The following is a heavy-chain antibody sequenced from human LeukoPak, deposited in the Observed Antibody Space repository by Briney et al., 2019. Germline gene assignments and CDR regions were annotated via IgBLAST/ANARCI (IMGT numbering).Heavy chain of an antibody. CDR1: GGSISSSSYY. CDR3: ARGPYSYDSSGAFDI. CDR2: IYYSGGT. Sequence: PSETLSLTRTVSGGSISSSSYYWGWIRQPPGKGLECIGGIYYSGGTSYNPSLKSRVTISVDTSKNQFCLKLSSVTAADTAVYFCARGPYSYDSSGAFDIWGQGTMVTVSS. J-gene: IGHJ3*02. D-gene: IGHD3-22*01. V-gene: IGHV4-39*07.